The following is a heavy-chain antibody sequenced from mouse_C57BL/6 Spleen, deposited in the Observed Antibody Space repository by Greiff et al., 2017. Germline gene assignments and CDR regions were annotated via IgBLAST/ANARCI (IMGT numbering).Heavy chain of an antibody. V-gene: IGHV1-64*01. CDR1: GYTFTSYW. J-gene: IGHJ3*01. Sequence: QVQLQQSGAELVKPGASVKLSCKASGYTFTSYWMHWVKQRPGQGLEWIGMIHPNSGSTNYNEKFKGKATLTEDKSSSTAYMQLSSLTSEVSAVYYCARGDDYYGSWFAYWGQGTLVTVSA. CDR3: ARGDDYYGSWFAY. CDR2: IHPNSGST. D-gene: IGHD1-1*01.